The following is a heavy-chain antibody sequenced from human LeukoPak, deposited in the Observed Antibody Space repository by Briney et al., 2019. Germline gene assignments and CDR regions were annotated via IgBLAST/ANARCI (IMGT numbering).Heavy chain of an antibody. Sequence: KPSETLSLTCTVSGDSISSSYWSWIRQPPGKGLEWIGYIYYSGNTNYNPSLKSRVTISVDTSRNRFSLKLSSVTAADTAVYYCARHRNFFDYWGQGILVTVSS. J-gene: IGHJ4*02. CDR2: IYYSGNT. V-gene: IGHV4-59*01. CDR3: ARHRNFFDY. CDR1: GDSISSSY. D-gene: IGHD2/OR15-2a*01.